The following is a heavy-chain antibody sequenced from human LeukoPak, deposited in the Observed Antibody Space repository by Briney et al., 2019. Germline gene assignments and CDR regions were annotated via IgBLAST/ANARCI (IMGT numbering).Heavy chain of an antibody. Sequence: ASVKVSCKASGYTFTGYYIHWVRQAPGQGLEWMGIINPSGGSTSNPQKFQGRVTMTRDTSTSTVYMELSSLRSEDTAVYYCARGAGVGATNLNNWFDPWGQGTLVTVSS. CDR3: ARGAGVGATNLNNWFDP. CDR1: GYTFTGYY. CDR2: INPSGGST. V-gene: IGHV1-46*01. D-gene: IGHD1-26*01. J-gene: IGHJ5*02.